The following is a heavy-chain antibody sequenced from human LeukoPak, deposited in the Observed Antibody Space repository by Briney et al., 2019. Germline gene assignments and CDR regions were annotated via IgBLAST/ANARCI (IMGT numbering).Heavy chain of an antibody. D-gene: IGHD6-6*01. V-gene: IGHV4-4*09. CDR1: GDSITNYY. J-gene: IGHJ4*02. CDR2: IYTSVST. CDR3: ARQWDSSSSAGFDY. Sequence: SETLSLTCSVSGDSITNYYWSWIRQPPGKGLEWIGYIYTSVSTNHNPSLTSRVTISVDTSKNQFSLKLSSVTAADTAVYYCARQWDSSSSAGFDYWGQGTLVTVSS.